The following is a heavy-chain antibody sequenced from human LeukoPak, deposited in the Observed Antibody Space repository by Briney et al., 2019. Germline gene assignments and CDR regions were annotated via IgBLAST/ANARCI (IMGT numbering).Heavy chain of an antibody. Sequence: GRSLRLSCAASGFTFSSYGMHWVRQAPGKGLEWVAVIWYDGSNKYYADSVKGRLNISRDNSKNTLYLQMNSLRAEDTAVYYCARDFSPDYAADYWGQGTLVTVSS. D-gene: IGHD4-17*01. CDR2: IWYDGSNK. CDR1: GFTFSSYG. CDR3: ARDFSPDYAADY. V-gene: IGHV3-33*01. J-gene: IGHJ4*02.